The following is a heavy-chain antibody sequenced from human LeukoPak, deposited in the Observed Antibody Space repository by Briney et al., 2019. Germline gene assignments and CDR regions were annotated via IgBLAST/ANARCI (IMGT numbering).Heavy chain of an antibody. Sequence: HPGGSLRLSCAASGFTFSSYWMSWVRQAPGKGLEWVANIKQDGSEEYYVDSVKGRFTISRDNAKNSLYLQMNSLRAEDTAVYYCARGGKYQLLYGIYWGQGTLVTVSS. CDR1: GFTFSSYW. D-gene: IGHD2-2*02. CDR2: IKQDGSEE. V-gene: IGHV3-7*01. CDR3: ARGGKYQLLYGIY. J-gene: IGHJ4*02.